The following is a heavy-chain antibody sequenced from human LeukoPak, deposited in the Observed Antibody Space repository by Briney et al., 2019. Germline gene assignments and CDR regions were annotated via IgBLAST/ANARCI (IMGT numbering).Heavy chain of an antibody. D-gene: IGHD4-23*01. CDR3: ASPNDYGSNFDY. CDR1: GYTFTGYY. J-gene: IGHJ4*02. Sequence: ASVKVSCKASGYTFTGYYMHWVRQAPGQGLEWMGWINPNSGGTNYAQKFQGRVTMTRDTSISTAYMELSRLRSDDTAVYYRASPNDYGSNFDYWGQGTLVTVSS. V-gene: IGHV1-2*02. CDR2: INPNSGGT.